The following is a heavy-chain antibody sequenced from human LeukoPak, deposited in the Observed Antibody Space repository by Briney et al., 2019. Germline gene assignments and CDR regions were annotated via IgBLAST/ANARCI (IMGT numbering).Heavy chain of an antibody. Sequence: ASVKVSCKASGYTFTGYYIHWLRQAPGQGLEWMGFINPNSGGTNYALKFQGRVTMTRDTSISTAYMELSSLTSDDTAVYYCARDLEGYHYGSGNYPQWGQGTLITVSS. J-gene: IGHJ4*02. CDR2: INPNSGGT. V-gene: IGHV1-2*02. D-gene: IGHD3-10*01. CDR1: GYTFTGYY. CDR3: ARDLEGYHYGSGNYPQ.